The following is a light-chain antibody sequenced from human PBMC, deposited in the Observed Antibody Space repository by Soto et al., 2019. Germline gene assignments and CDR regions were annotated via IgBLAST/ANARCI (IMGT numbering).Light chain of an antibody. CDR2: EVS. CDR1: SSDVGGYNY. J-gene: IGLJ2*01. V-gene: IGLV2-14*01. CDR3: SSYTSGSTLL. Sequence: QSALTQPASVSGSPGQSITISCTGTSSDVGGYNYVSWYQQHPGKAPKLMIYEVSKRPSGVSNRFSGSKSGNTASLTTSGLQAEDEADYYCSSYTSGSTLLFGGGTKVTVL.